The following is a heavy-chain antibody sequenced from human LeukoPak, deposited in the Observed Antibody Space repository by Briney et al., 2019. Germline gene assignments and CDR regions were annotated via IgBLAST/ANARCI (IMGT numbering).Heavy chain of an antibody. D-gene: IGHD3-10*01. CDR2: INPNSGGT. J-gene: IGHJ6*03. CDR3: ARVPYGSGSYRCYYYYMDV. V-gene: IGHV1-2*02. Sequence: ASVKVSCKASGYTFTGYYMHWVRQAPGQGLEWMGWINPNSGGTNYAQKFQGRVTMIRDTSISTAYMELSRLRSDDTAVYYCARVPYGSGSYRCYYYYMDVWGKGTTVTVSS. CDR1: GYTFTGYY.